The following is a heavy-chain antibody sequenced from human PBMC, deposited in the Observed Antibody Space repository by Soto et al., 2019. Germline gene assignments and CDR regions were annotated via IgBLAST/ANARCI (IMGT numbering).Heavy chain of an antibody. CDR2: TDYSGNT. Sequence: SETLSLTCTVSSDSISSYYWIWIRQSPGKGLEWIGYTDYSGNTNYNPSLKSRVIISGDTSKNQFSLRLSSVTAADTAVYYCARQIGRGSWSLDHWGQGTLVTVSS. CDR1: SDSISSYY. D-gene: IGHD6-13*01. J-gene: IGHJ4*02. V-gene: IGHV4-59*08. CDR3: ARQIGRGSWSLDH.